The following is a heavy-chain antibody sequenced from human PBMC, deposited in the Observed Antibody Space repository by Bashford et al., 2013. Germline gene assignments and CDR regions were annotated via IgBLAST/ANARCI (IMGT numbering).Heavy chain of an antibody. CDR2: IWFDGSNK. CDR3: ARGYDSSGFFDY. D-gene: IGHD3-22*01. Sequence: GGSLRLSCAASGFNFNTYAMHWVRQAPGKGLEWVAVIWFDGSNKFYVDSVKGRFFISRDNFKNTLYLQMNSLRAEDSAVYFCARGYDSSGFFDYWGQGTLVTVSS. CDR1: GFNFNTYA. J-gene: IGHJ4*02. V-gene: IGHV3-33*01.